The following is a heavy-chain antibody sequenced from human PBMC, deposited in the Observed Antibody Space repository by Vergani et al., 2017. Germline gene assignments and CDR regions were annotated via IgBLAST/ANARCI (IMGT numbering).Heavy chain of an antibody. J-gene: IGHJ5*02. CDR1: GFTFSSYA. Sequence: EVQLLESGGGLVQPGGSLRLSCAASGFTFSSYAMSWVRQAPGKGLEWVSAISGSGGSTYYADSVKGRFTISRDNSKNTLYLQMNSLRAADTAVYYCARARRGYSYGLIWFDPWGQGTLVTVSS. CDR3: ARARRGYSYGLIWFDP. D-gene: IGHD5-18*01. V-gene: IGHV3-23*01. CDR2: ISGSGGST.